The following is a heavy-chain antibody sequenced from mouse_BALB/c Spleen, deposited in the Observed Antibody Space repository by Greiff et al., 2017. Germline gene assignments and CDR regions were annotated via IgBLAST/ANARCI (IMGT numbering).Heavy chain of an antibody. V-gene: IGHV1-80*01. CDR1: GYAFSSYW. Sequence: QVQLQQSGAELVRPGSSVKISCKASGYAFSSYWMNWVKQRPGQGLEWIGQIYPGDGDTNYNGKFKGKATLTADKSSSTAYMQLSSLTSEDSAVYFCARGVYGYAWFAYWGQGTLVTVSA. J-gene: IGHJ3*01. CDR3: ARGVYGYAWFAY. D-gene: IGHD2-2*01. CDR2: IYPGDGDT.